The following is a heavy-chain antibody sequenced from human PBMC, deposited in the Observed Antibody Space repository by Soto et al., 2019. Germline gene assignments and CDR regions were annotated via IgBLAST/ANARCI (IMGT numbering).Heavy chain of an antibody. CDR3: ATAPRVGYYDSSGYYDPPRY. Sequence: ASVKVSCKASGYTFTSYGISWVRQAPGQGLEWMGWISAYNGNTNYAQKLQGRVTMTTDTSTSTAYMELRSRRSDDTAVYYCATAPRVGYYDSSGYYDPPRYWGQGTLVTVSS. D-gene: IGHD3-22*01. CDR2: ISAYNGNT. V-gene: IGHV1-18*01. CDR1: GYTFTSYG. J-gene: IGHJ4*02.